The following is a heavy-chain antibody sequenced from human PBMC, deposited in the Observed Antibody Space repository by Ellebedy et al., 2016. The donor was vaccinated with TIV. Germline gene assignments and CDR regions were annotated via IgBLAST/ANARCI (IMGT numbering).Heavy chain of an antibody. CDR3: ARLGHGSSSWYSDY. CDR2: IYPGDSDT. Sequence: GGSLRLSXKGSGYSFTSYWIGWVRQMPGKGLEWMGIIYPGDSDTRYSPSFQGQVTISADKSISTAYLQWSSLKASDTAMYYCARLGHGSSSWYSDYWGQGTLVTVSS. V-gene: IGHV5-51*01. CDR1: GYSFTSYW. J-gene: IGHJ4*02. D-gene: IGHD6-13*01.